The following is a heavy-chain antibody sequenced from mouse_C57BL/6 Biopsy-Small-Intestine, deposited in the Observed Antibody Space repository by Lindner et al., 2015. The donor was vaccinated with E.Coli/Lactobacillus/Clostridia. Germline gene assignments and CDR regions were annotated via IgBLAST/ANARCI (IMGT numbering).Heavy chain of an antibody. CDR2: IDPANGNT. Sequence: VQLQESGAELVRPGASVKLSCTASGFNIKDDYMHWVKQRPEQGLEWIGRIDPANGNTKYAPKFQDKATITADTSSNTAYLQLSSLTSEDTAVYYCARGRLYRYYTMDYWGQGTSVTVSS. V-gene: IGHV14-3*01. CDR3: ARGRLYRYYTMDY. CDR1: GFNIKDDY. D-gene: IGHD2-12*01. J-gene: IGHJ4*01.